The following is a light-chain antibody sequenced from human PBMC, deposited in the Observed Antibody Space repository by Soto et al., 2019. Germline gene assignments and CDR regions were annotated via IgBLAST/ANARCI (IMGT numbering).Light chain of an antibody. CDR1: SSNIGAGYD. V-gene: IGLV1-40*01. J-gene: IGLJ2*01. CDR2: DNN. CDR3: HSYDVSLSGLV. Sequence: QSVLTQPPSVSGAPGQRVTICCTGSSSNIGAGYDVHWYQQLPGTAPKVLIYDNNNRPSGVPDRFSGSKSGTSASLAITGLQAEDEADYYCHSYDVSLSGLVFGGGTKLTVL.